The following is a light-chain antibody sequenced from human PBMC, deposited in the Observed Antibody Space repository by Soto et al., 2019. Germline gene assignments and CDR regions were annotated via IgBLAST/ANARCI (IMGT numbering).Light chain of an antibody. J-gene: IGLJ1*01. CDR3: SSYTNTSRYV. V-gene: IGLV2-18*02. CDR2: EVT. Sequence: QSVLTQPSSVSGSPGPSVTISCTGTSSEVGKYDRVSWYQQPPGTAPKLIIYEVTNRPSGVPARFSGSKSGNTASPTISGLQAEDEADYYCSSYTNTSRYVFGAGTKVTV. CDR1: SSEVGKYDR.